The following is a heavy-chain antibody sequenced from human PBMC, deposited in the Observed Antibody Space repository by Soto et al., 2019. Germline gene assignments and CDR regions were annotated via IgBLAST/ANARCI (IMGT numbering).Heavy chain of an antibody. CDR3: ARQMVTIFGVVPSGMDV. J-gene: IGHJ6*02. D-gene: IGHD3-3*01. V-gene: IGHV4-39*01. CDR1: GGSISSSSYY. Sequence: SESLSLTCTVSGGSISSSSYYWGWIRQPPGKGLEWIGSIYYSGSTYYNPCLKSRVTISVDTSKNQFSLKLSSVTAADTAVYYCARQMVTIFGVVPSGMDVWGQGTTVT. CDR2: IYYSGST.